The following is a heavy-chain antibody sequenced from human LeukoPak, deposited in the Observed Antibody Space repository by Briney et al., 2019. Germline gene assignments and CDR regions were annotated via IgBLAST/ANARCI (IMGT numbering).Heavy chain of an antibody. CDR2: IYYSGST. J-gene: IGHJ5*02. CDR3: ARAARFLEWLLYDPVNWFDP. CDR1: GGSVSSGSYY. Sequence: KPSETLSLTCTVSGGSVSSGSYYWSWIRQPPGKGLEWIGYIYYSGSTYYNPSLKSRVTISVDTSKNQFSLKLSSVTAADTAVYYCARAARFLEWLLYDPVNWFDPWGQGTLVTVSS. V-gene: IGHV4-30-4*08. D-gene: IGHD3-3*01.